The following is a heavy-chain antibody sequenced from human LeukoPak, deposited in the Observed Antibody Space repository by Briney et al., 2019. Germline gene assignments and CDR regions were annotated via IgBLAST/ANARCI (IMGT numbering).Heavy chain of an antibody. V-gene: IGHV1-69*06. J-gene: IGHJ4*02. CDR1: GGTFSSYA. Sequence: GASAKVSCKASGGTFSSYAISWARQAPGQGLEWMGGIIPIFGTANYAQKFQGRVTITADKSTSTAYMELSSLRSEDTAVYYCARWNYDVGGNFDYWGQGTLVTVSS. D-gene: IGHD1-7*01. CDR3: ARWNYDVGGNFDY. CDR2: IIPIFGTA.